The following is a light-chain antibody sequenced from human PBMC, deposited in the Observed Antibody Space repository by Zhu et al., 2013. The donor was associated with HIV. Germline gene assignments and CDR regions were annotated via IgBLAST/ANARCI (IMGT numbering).Light chain of an antibody. V-gene: IGLV1-47*01. J-gene: IGLJ3*02. Sequence: QSVLTQPPSASGTPGQRVTISCSGSSSNIGSNSVFWYQQLPGTAPKLLISRDTQRPSGVPDRFSGSKSGTSASLAISGLRSDDEADYYCAVWDDRLSVWVFGGGTKLTVL. CDR2: RDT. CDR1: SSNIGSNS. CDR3: AVWDDRLSVWV.